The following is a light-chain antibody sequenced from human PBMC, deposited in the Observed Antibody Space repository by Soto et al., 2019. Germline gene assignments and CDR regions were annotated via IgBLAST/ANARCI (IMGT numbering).Light chain of an antibody. CDR3: CSYARSSTLYV. V-gene: IGLV2-23*02. J-gene: IGLJ1*01. CDR2: EVN. CDR1: SSDVGSYNL. Sequence: QSALTQPASVSGSPGQPITISCTGTSSDVGSYNLVSWYQQHPGKAPKLMIYEVNKRPSGVSNRFSGSKSGNTASLTISGLQAEDEADYYCCSYARSSTLYVFGSGTKLTVL.